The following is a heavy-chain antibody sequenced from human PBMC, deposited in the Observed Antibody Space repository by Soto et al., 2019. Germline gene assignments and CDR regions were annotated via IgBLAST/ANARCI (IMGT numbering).Heavy chain of an antibody. CDR2: MYYSGST. CDR1: GGSISSYY. CDR3: ARVVLIVATFDY. J-gene: IGHJ4*02. Sequence: SETLSLTCTVSGGSISSYYWSWIRQPPGKGLQWIGHMYYSGSTNHNPSLKSRVSIAEDTSKNQISLKLSSVTVADTAVYYCARVVLIVATFDYWGQGTLVTVSS. V-gene: IGHV4-59*01. D-gene: IGHD5-12*01.